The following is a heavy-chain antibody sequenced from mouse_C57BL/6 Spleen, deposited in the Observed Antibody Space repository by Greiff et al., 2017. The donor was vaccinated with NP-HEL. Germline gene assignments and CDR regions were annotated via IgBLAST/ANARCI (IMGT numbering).Heavy chain of an antibody. CDR3: ARSYYSNYAYAMDY. V-gene: IGHV1-52*01. CDR1: GYTFTSYW. D-gene: IGHD2-5*01. CDR2: IDPSDSET. Sequence: QVQLQQPGAELVRPGSSVKLSCKASGYTFTSYWMHWVKQRPIQGLEWIGNIDPSDSETHYNQKFKDKATLTVDKSSSTAYMQLSSLTSEDSAVYYCARSYYSNYAYAMDYWGQGTSVTVSS. J-gene: IGHJ4*01.